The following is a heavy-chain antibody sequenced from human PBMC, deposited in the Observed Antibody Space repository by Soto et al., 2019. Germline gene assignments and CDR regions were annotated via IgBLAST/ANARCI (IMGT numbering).Heavy chain of an antibody. CDR1: GGSISSYY. V-gene: IGHV4-59*01. CDR2: IYYSGST. Sequence: SETLSLTCTVSGGSISSYYWSWIRQPPGKGLEWIGYIYYSGSTNYNPSLKSRATLSVDTTKNQFSLKLSSVPAADTAVYYCARQAGAFDIWGQGTMVTVSS. J-gene: IGHJ3*02. CDR3: ARQAGAFDI. D-gene: IGHD6-19*01.